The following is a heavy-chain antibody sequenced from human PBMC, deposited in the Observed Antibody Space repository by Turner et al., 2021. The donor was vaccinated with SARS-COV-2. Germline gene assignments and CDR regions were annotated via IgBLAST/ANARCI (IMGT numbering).Heavy chain of an antibody. CDR2: VGIAGGT. V-gene: IGHV3-13*04. J-gene: IGHJ4*02. D-gene: IGHD3-22*01. CDR3: ARANYDSSGYYCYLDY. CDR1: GFPFSSYD. Sequence: VQLVESGGGLVQPGGSLIPSCAASGFPFSSYDMHWVRQATGTGLELVSVVGIAGGTYNPGSVKGRFTISRENAKNSLYLQMNTRRAGDTAVYYCARANYDSSGYYCYLDYWGQGTLVTVSS.